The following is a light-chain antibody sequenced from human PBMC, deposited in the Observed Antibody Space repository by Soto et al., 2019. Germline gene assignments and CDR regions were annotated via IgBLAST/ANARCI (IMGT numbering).Light chain of an antibody. Sequence: QSVLTQPPSASGTPGQRVTISCSGSNSNIGSNTVNWYQQHPGTAPKLLIYSNNQRPSEVPDRFSGSKSGTSASLAISGLQSEDEADYYCAAWDDSLNGPNVVFGGGTKLTVL. V-gene: IGLV1-44*01. CDR2: SNN. J-gene: IGLJ2*01. CDR3: AAWDDSLNGPNVV. CDR1: NSNIGSNT.